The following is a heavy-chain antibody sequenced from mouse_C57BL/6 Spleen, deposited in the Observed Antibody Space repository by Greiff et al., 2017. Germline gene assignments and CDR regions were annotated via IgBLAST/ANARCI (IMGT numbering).Heavy chain of an antibody. CDR3: ARWGIYDGYFDV. D-gene: IGHD2-3*01. CDR2: IYPGDGDT. Sequence: LVESGAELVKPGASVKISCKASGYAFSSYWMNWVKQRPGKGLEWIGQIYPGDGDTNYNGKFKGKATLTADKSSSTAYMQLSSLTSEDSAVYFCARWGIYDGYFDVWGTGTTVTVSS. CDR1: GYAFSSYW. J-gene: IGHJ1*03. V-gene: IGHV1-80*01.